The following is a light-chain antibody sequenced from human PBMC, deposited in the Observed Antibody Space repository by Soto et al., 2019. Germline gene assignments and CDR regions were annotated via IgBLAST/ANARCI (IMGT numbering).Light chain of an antibody. CDR3: ASGDDSLSSPFYV. CDR2: NNS. V-gene: IGLV1-44*01. CDR1: SSNVGSRS. Sequence: QSALTQPPSASGTPGQRVTISCSGSSSNVGSRSVNWYQQLPGTAPKLLIHNNSQRPSGVPDRFSGSKSGTSASLAISGLQSEDEADYYCASGDDSLSSPFYVFGAGTKVTVL. J-gene: IGLJ1*01.